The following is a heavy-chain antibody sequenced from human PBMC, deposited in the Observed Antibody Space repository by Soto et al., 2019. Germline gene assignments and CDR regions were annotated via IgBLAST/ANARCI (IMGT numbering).Heavy chain of an antibody. V-gene: IGHV4-59*08. Sequence: SETLSLTCTVSGGSLSGSYWNWIRQPPGKGLEWIGFVYNSETTSYNPSLKSRLSISVDTSKNQFFLKLSSVTAADTAVYHCVRQVDASGSYAYDIWGEGTMVTVS. CDR3: VRQVDASGSYAYDI. CDR2: VYNSETT. D-gene: IGHD3-10*01. J-gene: IGHJ3*02. CDR1: GGSLSGSY.